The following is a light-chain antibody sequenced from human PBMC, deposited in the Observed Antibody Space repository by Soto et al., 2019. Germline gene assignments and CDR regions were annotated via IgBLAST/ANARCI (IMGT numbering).Light chain of an antibody. V-gene: IGLV1-40*01. CDR3: HSYDVSLSGPV. CDR1: SSNIGAGYD. CDR2: DNN. J-gene: IGLJ2*01. Sequence: QSVLKQPPSLSGAPGQRVTISCTGSSSNIGAGYDVHWYQQLPGTAPRVLIYDNNSRPSGVPDRFSGSKSGTSASLAITGLQAEDEADYYCHSYDVSLSGPVFGGGTKLTVL.